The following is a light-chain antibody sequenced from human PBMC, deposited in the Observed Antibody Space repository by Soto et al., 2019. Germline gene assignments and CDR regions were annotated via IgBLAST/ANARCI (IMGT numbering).Light chain of an antibody. Sequence: DIQMTQSPSSLSASVGDRVTISCRASQSIRRYLNWYQQKPGKAPKLLIYAAFSLQSGVPSRFSGSGSGTDFTLTISSLQPEDFATYYCQQSYSTPPTCSQGTKLEIK. J-gene: IGKJ2*01. CDR3: QQSYSTPPT. CDR1: QSIRRY. CDR2: AAF. V-gene: IGKV1-39*01.